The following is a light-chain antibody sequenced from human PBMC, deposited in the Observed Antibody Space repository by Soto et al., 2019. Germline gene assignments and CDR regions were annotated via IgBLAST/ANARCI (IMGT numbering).Light chain of an antibody. CDR2: DAS. CDR1: QDIRNH. J-gene: IGKJ4*01. CDR3: QQYLHVLT. V-gene: IGKV1-33*01. Sequence: DIQMTQSPSSLSASVGDRITITCQASQDIRNHLNWYQQKPGKAPKILIYDASNLEAGVPSRFGGSGSGTDFTFTISSQQAEDIATYYYQQYLHVLTFGGGTKVEIK.